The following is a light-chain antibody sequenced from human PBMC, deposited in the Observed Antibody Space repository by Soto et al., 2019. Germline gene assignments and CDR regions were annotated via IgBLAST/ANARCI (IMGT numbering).Light chain of an antibody. V-gene: IGLV4-69*01. CDR2: LNRDGSH. CDR1: SGHSNYA. Sequence: QLVLTQSPSASASLGASVKLTCTRSSGHSNYAIAWHQQQPEKGPRYLMKLNRDGSHSKGDWIPNRVSGSRSGAERYLTIASLQYEDEADYYCQTWGTGIVIFGGGTKLTV. CDR3: QTWGTGIVI. J-gene: IGLJ2*01.